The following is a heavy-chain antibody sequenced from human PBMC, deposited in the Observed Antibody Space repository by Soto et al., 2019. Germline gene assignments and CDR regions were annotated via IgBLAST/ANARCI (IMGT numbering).Heavy chain of an antibody. J-gene: IGHJ4*02. Sequence: GGSLRLSCAASGFTFSSYGMHWVRQAPGKGLEWISYIFATGTTIYYADSVKGRFTVSRDNTQNSLFLLMSNLRVDDSAFYYCARDTDWAFDYWGQGTLVTVSS. D-gene: IGHD3-9*01. CDR3: ARDTDWAFDY. CDR2: IFATGTTI. CDR1: GFTFSSYG. V-gene: IGHV3-48*04.